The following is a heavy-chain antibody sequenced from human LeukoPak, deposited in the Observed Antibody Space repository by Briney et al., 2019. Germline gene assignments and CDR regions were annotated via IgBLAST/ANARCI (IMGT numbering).Heavy chain of an antibody. CDR3: ARDFGSGWYSAGDY. J-gene: IGHJ4*02. CDR2: ITYDGSNK. V-gene: IGHV3-30*03. D-gene: IGHD6-19*01. Sequence: GRSLRLSCAASGFTFSSYGMHWVRQAPGEGLEWVAVITYDGSNKYYADSVKGRFTISRDNSKNTLYLQMNSLRAEDTAVYYCARDFGSGWYSAGDYWGQGTLVTVSS. CDR1: GFTFSSYG.